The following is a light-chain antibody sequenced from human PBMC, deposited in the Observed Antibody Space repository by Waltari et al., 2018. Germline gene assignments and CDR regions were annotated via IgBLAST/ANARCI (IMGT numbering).Light chain of an antibody. Sequence: EIVLTQSPATLSLSPGERATLSCRASQSVNTFLAWYQQKPGQAPRLLIYDASNRGTGIPARFSGSGSGTDFTLTISSLEPEDFAVYYCQQRYNWPPLTFGGGTKVEIK. V-gene: IGKV3-11*01. CDR1: QSVNTF. CDR3: QQRYNWPPLT. J-gene: IGKJ4*01. CDR2: DAS.